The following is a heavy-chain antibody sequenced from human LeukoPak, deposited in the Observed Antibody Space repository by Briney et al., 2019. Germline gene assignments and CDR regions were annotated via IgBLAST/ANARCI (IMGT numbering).Heavy chain of an antibody. CDR2: IKQDGSEK. Sequence: PGGSLRLSCAASGFTSSSYWMSWVRQAPGKGLEWVANIKQDGSEKYYVDSVKGRFTISRDNAKNSLFLQMNSLRDEDTAAYYCARDSSGPDYWGQGTLVTVSS. J-gene: IGHJ4*02. CDR1: GFTSSSYW. CDR3: ARDSSGPDY. V-gene: IGHV3-7*01. D-gene: IGHD6-19*01.